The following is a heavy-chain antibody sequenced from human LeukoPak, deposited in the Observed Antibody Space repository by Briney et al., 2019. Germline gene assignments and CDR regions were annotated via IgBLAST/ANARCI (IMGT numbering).Heavy chain of an antibody. CDR1: GYTFTGYY. V-gene: IGHV1-2*02. J-gene: IGHJ4*02. CDR2: INPDSGGT. D-gene: IGHD3-3*01. Sequence: ASVKVSCKASGYTFTGYYMHWVRQAPGHGLEWMGWINPDSGGTNYAQKLQGRVTMTTDTSTSTAYMELRSLRSDDTAVYYCARWEYYDFWSGYYGFDYWGQGTLVTVSS. CDR3: ARWEYYDFWSGYYGFDY.